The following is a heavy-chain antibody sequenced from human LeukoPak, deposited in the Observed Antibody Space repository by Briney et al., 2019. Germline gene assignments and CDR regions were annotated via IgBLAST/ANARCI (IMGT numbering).Heavy chain of an antibody. V-gene: IGHV3-23*01. Sequence: GGSLRLSCAASGFTFSSYAMSWVRQAPGKGLGWVSATSGSGVSTYSADSVKGRFTISRDNSKNTLYMQIKSPRAADTAVYYFAKGRGRVLSRAEFDPWGQGTLVTVSS. CDR1: GFTFSSYA. J-gene: IGHJ5*02. CDR2: TSGSGVST. CDR3: AKGRGRVLSRAEFDP. D-gene: IGHD2-15*01.